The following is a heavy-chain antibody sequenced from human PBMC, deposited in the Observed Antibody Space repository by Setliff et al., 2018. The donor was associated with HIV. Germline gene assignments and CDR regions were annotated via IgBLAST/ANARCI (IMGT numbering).Heavy chain of an antibody. Sequence: PSETLSLTCLVFGYSINDGYHWGWIRQSPRKGLEWIGSIYNSGRASYNPSLKSRVTISIDTSKNQFSLKLTSVTAADTAVYSCAREDALTQQFDSWGQGTLVTVSS. CDR3: AREDALTQQFDS. V-gene: IGHV4-38-2*02. CDR1: GYSINDGYH. D-gene: IGHD6-13*01. J-gene: IGHJ4*02. CDR2: IYNSGRA.